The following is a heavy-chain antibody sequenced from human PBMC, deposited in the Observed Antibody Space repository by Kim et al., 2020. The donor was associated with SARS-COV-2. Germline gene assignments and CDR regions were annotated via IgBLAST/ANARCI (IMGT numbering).Heavy chain of an antibody. Sequence: GGSLRLSCAASGFTFDDYAMHWVRQAPGKGLEWVSGISWNSGSIGYADSVKGRFTISRDNAKNSLYLQMNSLRAEDTALYYCAKDIGAYSSGWSYYYYGMDVWGQGTTVTVSS. V-gene: IGHV3-9*01. CDR3: AKDIGAYSSGWSYYYYGMDV. CDR2: ISWNSGSI. CDR1: GFTFDDYA. J-gene: IGHJ6*02. D-gene: IGHD6-19*01.